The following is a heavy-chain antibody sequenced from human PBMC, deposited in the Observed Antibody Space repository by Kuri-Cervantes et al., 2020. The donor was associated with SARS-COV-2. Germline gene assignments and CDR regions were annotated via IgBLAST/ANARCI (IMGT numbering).Heavy chain of an antibody. CDR2: ISSSSSYI. J-gene: IGHJ4*02. V-gene: IGHV3-21*01. Sequence: GESLKISCAASGFTFSSYSMNWFRQAPGKGLEWVSSISSSSSYIYYADSVKGRFTISRDNAKNSLYLQMNSLRAEDTDVYYCARDSPDWFIPLDCWGQGTLVTVSS. CDR3: ARDSPDWFIPLDC. CDR1: GFTFSSYS. D-gene: IGHD3-9*01.